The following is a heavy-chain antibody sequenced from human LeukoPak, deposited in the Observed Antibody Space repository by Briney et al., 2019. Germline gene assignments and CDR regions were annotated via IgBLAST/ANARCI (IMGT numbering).Heavy chain of an antibody. V-gene: IGHV1-69*05. CDR1: GGTFSSYA. D-gene: IGHD2-2*01. CDR2: IIPIFGTA. CDR3: ARGSIQYCSSTSCHRGGYYYYYMDV. J-gene: IGHJ6*03. Sequence: SVKVSCKASGGTFSSYAISWMRQAPGQGLEWMGGIIPIFGTANYAQKFQGRVTITTDESTSTAYMELSSLRSEDTAVYYCARGSIQYCSSTSCHRGGYYYYYMDVWGKGTTVTVSS.